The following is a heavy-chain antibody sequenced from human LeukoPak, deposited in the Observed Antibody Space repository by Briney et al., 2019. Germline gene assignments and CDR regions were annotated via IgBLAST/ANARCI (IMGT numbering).Heavy chain of an antibody. CDR1: GFTFSSYA. J-gene: IGHJ4*02. Sequence: PGGSLRLSCAASGFTFSSYAMHWVRQAPGKGLEWVAVISYDGSNKYYADSVKGRFTISRDNPKNTLYLQMNSLRAEDTAVYYCAREEEYGDYGYWGQGTLVTVSS. V-gene: IGHV3-30-3*01. CDR2: ISYDGSNK. CDR3: AREEEYGDYGY. D-gene: IGHD4-17*01.